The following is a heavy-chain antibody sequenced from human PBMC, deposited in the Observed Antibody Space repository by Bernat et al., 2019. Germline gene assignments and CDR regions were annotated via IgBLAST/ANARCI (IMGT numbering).Heavy chain of an antibody. CDR3: AREGNYVWGSYRSPRGYNWFDP. D-gene: IGHD3-16*02. Sequence: QVQLQESGPGLVKPSETLSLTCAVSGYSISSGYYWGWIRQPPGKGLEWIGIIYHSGSTYYNPSLKSRVTISVDPSKNQFSLKLSSVTAADTAVYYCAREGNYVWGSYRSPRGYNWFDPWGQGTLVTVSS. J-gene: IGHJ5*02. CDR2: IYHSGST. CDR1: GYSISSGYY. V-gene: IGHV4-38-2*02.